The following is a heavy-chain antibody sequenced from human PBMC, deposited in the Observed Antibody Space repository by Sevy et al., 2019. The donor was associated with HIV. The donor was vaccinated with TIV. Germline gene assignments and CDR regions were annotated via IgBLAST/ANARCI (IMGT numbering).Heavy chain of an antibody. J-gene: IGHJ4*02. D-gene: IGHD2-2*01. CDR1: GYTLTQLS. CDR2: FDPEDGER. V-gene: IGHV1-24*01. CDR3: ATTREYYQGKSSYCDY. Sequence: ASVKVSCKGSGYTLTQLSMHWVRQAPGKGLEWMGSFDPEDGERIYAQKFQGRITMTEDTSTDTAYMDLRSLKSDDTAVYYCATTREYYQGKSSYCDYWGQGALVTVSS.